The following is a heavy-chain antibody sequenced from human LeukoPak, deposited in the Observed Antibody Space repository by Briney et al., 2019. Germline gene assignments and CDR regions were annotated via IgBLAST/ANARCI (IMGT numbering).Heavy chain of an antibody. D-gene: IGHD6-19*01. CDR3: ASSSGWYLSSDY. CDR2: IWYDGSDK. Sequence: GGSLRLSCAASGFTFRTYGMHWVRQAPGKGLEWVAVIWYDGSDKYHADSVKGRFTISRDNSKNMLYLQMNSLRAEDTAVYYCASSSGWYLSSDYWGQGTLVTVSS. J-gene: IGHJ4*02. V-gene: IGHV3-33*01. CDR1: GFTFRTYG.